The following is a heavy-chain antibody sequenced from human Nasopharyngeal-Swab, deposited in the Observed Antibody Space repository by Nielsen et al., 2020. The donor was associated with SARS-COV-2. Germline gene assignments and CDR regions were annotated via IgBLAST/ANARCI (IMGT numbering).Heavy chain of an antibody. CDR2: VTGSESTT. Sequence: GGSLRLSCAASGFTFDSYAMTWVRQAPGKGLEWVSSVTGSESTTKYADSVKGRFTISRDNSNKKVYLQMHSLRAEDSAVYYCAKDRYCSGGACYFNGFDSWGQGTLVTVSS. J-gene: IGHJ4*02. D-gene: IGHD2-15*01. V-gene: IGHV3-23*01. CDR3: AKDRYCSGGACYFNGFDS. CDR1: GFTFDSYA.